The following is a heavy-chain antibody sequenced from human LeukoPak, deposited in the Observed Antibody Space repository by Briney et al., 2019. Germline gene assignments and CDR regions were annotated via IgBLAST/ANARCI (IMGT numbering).Heavy chain of an antibody. J-gene: IGHJ4*02. CDR2: IWPDGSNK. D-gene: IGHD4-23*01. V-gene: IGHV3-33*01. CDR1: GFTFSTYG. Sequence: GGSLRLSCAPPGFTFSTYGIHWVRQAPGKGLEWVAAIWPDGSNKYYADSVKGRFTISRDNSRNTLYLQMNSLRTEDTAVYYCARAVGPFDYWGQGTLVTVSS. CDR3: ARAVGPFDY.